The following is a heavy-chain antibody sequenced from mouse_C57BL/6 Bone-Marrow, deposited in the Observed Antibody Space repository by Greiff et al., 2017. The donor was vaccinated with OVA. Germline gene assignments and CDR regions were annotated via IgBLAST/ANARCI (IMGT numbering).Heavy chain of an antibody. CDR3: AREGLLWYFDV. V-gene: IGHV1-81*01. CDR1: GYTFTSYG. D-gene: IGHD3-1*01. Sequence: VQLQESGAELARPGASVKLSCKASGYTFTSYGISWVKQRTGQGLEWIGEIYPRSGNTYYNEKFKGKATLTADKSSSTAYMELRSLTSEDSAVYFCAREGLLWYFDVWGTGTTVTVSS. J-gene: IGHJ1*03. CDR2: IYPRSGNT.